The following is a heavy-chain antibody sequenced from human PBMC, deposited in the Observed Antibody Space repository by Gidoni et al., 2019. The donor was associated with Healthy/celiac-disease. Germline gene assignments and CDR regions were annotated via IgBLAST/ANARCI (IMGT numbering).Heavy chain of an antibody. V-gene: IGHV1-69*01. CDR2: SIPICGTA. Sequence: QVQLGQSGAEMKKPGSSVKVSCKASGGTFRRYASSWVRQAAGHGLEWMVGSIPICGTANYEQKFQGRVTITADESTSTDYMELSSMRSEDTAVYYCARAQDIVVVPAAIQGPGYYYYYMDVWGKGTTVTVSS. CDR1: GGTFRRYA. D-gene: IGHD2-2*02. CDR3: ARAQDIVVVPAAIQGPGYYYYYMDV. J-gene: IGHJ6*03.